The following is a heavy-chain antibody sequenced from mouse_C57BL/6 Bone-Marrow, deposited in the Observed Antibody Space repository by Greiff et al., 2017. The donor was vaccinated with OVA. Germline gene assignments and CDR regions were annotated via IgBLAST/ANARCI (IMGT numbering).Heavy chain of an antibody. CDR3: ARRRKVAHWYFDV. D-gene: IGHD1-1*01. Sequence: PAAGIDFSRYWMSWVRRAPGKGLEWIGEINPDSSTINYAPSLKDKFIISRDNAKNTLYLQMSKVRSEDTALYYCARRRKVAHWYFDVWGTGTTVTVSS. J-gene: IGHJ1*03. CDR1: GIDFSRYW. CDR2: INPDSSTI. V-gene: IGHV4-1*01.